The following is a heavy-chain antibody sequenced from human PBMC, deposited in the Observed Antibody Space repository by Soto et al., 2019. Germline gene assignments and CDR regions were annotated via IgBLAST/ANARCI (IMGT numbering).Heavy chain of an antibody. J-gene: IGHJ5*02. Sequence: PGGSLRLSCAASGFTFSSYGMHWVRQAPGKGLEWVAVIWYDGSNKYYADSVKGRFTINPDTSKNQFSLQLNSVTPEDTAVYYCARDGLVVVTAIPRVSWFDPWGQGTLVTAPQ. D-gene: IGHD2-21*02. CDR1: GFTFSSYG. CDR2: IWYDGSNK. V-gene: IGHV3-33*01. CDR3: ARDGLVVVTAIPRVSWFDP.